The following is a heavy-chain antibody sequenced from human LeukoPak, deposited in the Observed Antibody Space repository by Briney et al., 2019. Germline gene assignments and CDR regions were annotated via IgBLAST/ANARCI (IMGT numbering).Heavy chain of an antibody. CDR2: ISGSGGST. J-gene: IGHJ4*02. D-gene: IGHD2-15*01. V-gene: IGHV3-23*01. CDR1: GFTFSSYA. Sequence: PGGSLRLSCAASGFTFSSYAMNWVRQAPGKGLEWVSTISGSGGSTYYADSVKGRFTISRDNSKNTLYLQMNSLRAGDTAVYHCAKQGYCSGGNCYPWYFDYWGQGTLVTVSS. CDR3: AKQGYCSGGNCYPWYFDY.